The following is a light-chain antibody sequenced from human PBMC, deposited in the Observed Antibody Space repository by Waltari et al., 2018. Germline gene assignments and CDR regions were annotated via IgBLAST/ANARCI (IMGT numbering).Light chain of an antibody. J-gene: IGLJ3*02. CDR1: SLRNYY. V-gene: IGLV3-19*01. Sequence: SSELTQDPAVSVALGQTVRITCQGDSLRNYYASWYQQKPGQAPLLVIYDKEKRPPGVPGRFSGSSSGHTASLTITGARAEDEADYYCHSRYSSGDRVFGGGTKVTVL. CDR3: HSRYSSGDRV. CDR2: DKE.